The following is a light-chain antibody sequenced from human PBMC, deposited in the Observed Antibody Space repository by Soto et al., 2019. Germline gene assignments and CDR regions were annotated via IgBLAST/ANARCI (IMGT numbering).Light chain of an antibody. J-gene: IGLJ2*01. CDR3: ISYTTSSTHVV. Sequence: QSVLTQPASVSGSPGQSITISCTGTSSDVGSYNYVSWYQQYPGKAPKLMIYDVSNRPSGVSYRFSGSKSGNTASLTISGLQAEDEADYYCISYTTSSTHVVFGGGTKL. CDR1: SSDVGSYNY. V-gene: IGLV2-14*01. CDR2: DVS.